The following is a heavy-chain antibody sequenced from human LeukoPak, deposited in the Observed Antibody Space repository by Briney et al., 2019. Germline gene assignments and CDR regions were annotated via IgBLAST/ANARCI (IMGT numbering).Heavy chain of an antibody. Sequence: SQTLSLTCTVSGGSISSGSYYWSWIRQPAGKGLEWIGRIYTSGSTNYNPSLKSRVTISVDTSKNQFSLKLSSVTAADTAVYYCARVTTGDAVDYWGQGTLVTVSS. CDR3: ARVTTGDAVDY. V-gene: IGHV4-61*02. CDR1: GGSISSGSYY. J-gene: IGHJ4*02. CDR2: IYTSGST. D-gene: IGHD2-8*02.